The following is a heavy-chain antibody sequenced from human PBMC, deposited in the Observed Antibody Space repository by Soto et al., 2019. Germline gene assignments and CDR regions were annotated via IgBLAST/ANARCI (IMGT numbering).Heavy chain of an antibody. V-gene: IGHV4-31*03. D-gene: IGHD2-8*01. Sequence: SEPLSLTRTVSCGSISIGGYYWSWILQHPRKGLEWIGYIYYSGSTYYNPSLKSRVTISVDTSKNQFSLKLSSVTAADTAVYYCARAQSGHIVLIVYVFDYWGQGTLVTVSS. CDR1: CGSISIGGYY. CDR3: ARAQSGHIVLIVYVFDY. J-gene: IGHJ4*02. CDR2: IYYSGST.